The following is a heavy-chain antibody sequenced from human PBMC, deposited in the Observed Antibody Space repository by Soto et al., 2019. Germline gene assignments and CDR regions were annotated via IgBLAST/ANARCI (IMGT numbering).Heavy chain of an antibody. CDR3: ARDLGSVWNY. V-gene: IGHV3-21*01. CDR1: GFTFSNYG. Sequence: EVQLVESGGGLVTPGGSLRLSCAASGFTFSNYGMSWVRQAPGKGPEWVSSISSSGSYIDYADSVKGRFTISRDNAKNSLYLQMNSPRAGDTAVYYCARDLGSVWNYWGQGALVTVSS. D-gene: IGHD3-16*01. J-gene: IGHJ4*02. CDR2: ISSSGSYI.